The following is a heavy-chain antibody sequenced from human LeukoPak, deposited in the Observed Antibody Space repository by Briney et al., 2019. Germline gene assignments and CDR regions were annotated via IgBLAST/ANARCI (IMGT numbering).Heavy chain of an antibody. D-gene: IGHD2-21*01. Sequence: GGSLRLSCAASGFTLRSYTMNWVRQAPGKGLEWVSSIGISSNKIYYADSVKGRFIISRDNAKNSVYLQMNSLRAEDTAVYYCARDLYSKYGGQGPLVTVSS. J-gene: IGHJ4*02. CDR3: ARDLYSKY. CDR1: GFTLRSYT. CDR2: IGISSNKI. V-gene: IGHV3-21*01.